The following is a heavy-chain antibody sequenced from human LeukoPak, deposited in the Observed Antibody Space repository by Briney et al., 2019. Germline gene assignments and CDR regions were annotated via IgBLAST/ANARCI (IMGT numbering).Heavy chain of an antibody. CDR3: ARGYGSGSSSVRWFDP. V-gene: IGHV4-38-2*02. Sequence: SETLSLTCTVSGYSISSGYYWGWIRQPPGKGLEWIGSIYHSGSTFYNPSLKSRVTISVDTSKNQFSLKLSSVTAADTAAYYCARGYGSGSSSVRWFDPWGQGTLVTVSS. D-gene: IGHD3-10*01. CDR2: IYHSGST. CDR1: GYSISSGYY. J-gene: IGHJ5*02.